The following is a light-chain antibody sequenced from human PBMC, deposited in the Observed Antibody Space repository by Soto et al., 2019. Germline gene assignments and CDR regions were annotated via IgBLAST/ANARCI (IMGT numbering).Light chain of an antibody. Sequence: EIVLTQSPGTLSLSPGERATLSCKTSQTSGSNFLAWYQHKPGQAPRLLIYASSNRATGIPDRFSGSASRPDFTLTINRLEPEDFAVYYCQLYGISPQFGQGTRLEIK. CDR1: QTSGSNF. CDR3: QLYGISPQ. J-gene: IGKJ5*01. V-gene: IGKV3-20*01. CDR2: ASS.